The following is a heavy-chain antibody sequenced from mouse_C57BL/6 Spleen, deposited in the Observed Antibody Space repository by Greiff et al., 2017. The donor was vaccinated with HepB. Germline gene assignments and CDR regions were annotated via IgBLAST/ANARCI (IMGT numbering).Heavy chain of an antibody. V-gene: IGHV1-18*01. D-gene: IGHD1-1*01. CDR2: INPNNGGT. CDR1: GYTFTDYN. Sequence: VQLQQSGPELVKPGASVKIPCKASGYTFTDYNMDWVKQSHGKSLEWIGDINPNNGGTIYNQKFKGKATLTVDKSSSTASMELRSLTSEDTAVYYCARSYYYGSSYAMDYWGQGTSVTVSS. CDR3: ARSYYYGSSYAMDY. J-gene: IGHJ4*01.